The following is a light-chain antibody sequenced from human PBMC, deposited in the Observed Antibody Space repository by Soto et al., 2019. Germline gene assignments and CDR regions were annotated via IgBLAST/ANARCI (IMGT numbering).Light chain of an antibody. CDR3: SSYAASNNLV. CDR1: STDVGGYNY. J-gene: IGLJ2*01. Sequence: QSVPTQPPSTSGSPGQSVTISCTGTSTDVGGYNYVSWYQQYPGKAPKLIIYGVTKRPSGVPDRFSGTKSGNTASLTVSGLQAEDEADYYCSSYAASNNLVFGGGTKLTVL. CDR2: GVT. V-gene: IGLV2-8*01.